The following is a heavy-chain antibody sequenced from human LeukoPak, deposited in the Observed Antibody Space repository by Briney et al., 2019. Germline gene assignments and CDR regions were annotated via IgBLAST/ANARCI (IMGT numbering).Heavy chain of an antibody. Sequence: GGSLRLSCAASGFTFSDYWIHWVRQAPGKGLVWVSRINIDGSITNYADSVKGRFSISRDNAKNTLYLQMSSLRAEDTAVYYCAKDSGSYYRGRYYFDYWGQGTLVTVSS. CDR3: AKDSGSYYRGRYYFDY. J-gene: IGHJ4*02. D-gene: IGHD1-26*01. V-gene: IGHV3-74*01. CDR2: INIDGSIT. CDR1: GFTFSDYW.